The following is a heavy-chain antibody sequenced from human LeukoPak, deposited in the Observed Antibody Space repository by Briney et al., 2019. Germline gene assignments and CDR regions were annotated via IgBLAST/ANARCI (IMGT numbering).Heavy chain of an antibody. Sequence: PGGSLRLSCIASGFTNNQHAMSWVRQAPARGLEWVASIRPDGSAVFYVDSVKGRFTVSRANAKNSLDLQRNSRRAEDTAVYYCARFGLPYSIDLCGQGTMVTVSS. CDR1: GFTNNQHA. J-gene: IGHJ6*02. V-gene: IGHV3-7*01. CDR3: ARFGLPYSIDL. D-gene: IGHD3/OR15-3a*01. CDR2: IRPDGSAV.